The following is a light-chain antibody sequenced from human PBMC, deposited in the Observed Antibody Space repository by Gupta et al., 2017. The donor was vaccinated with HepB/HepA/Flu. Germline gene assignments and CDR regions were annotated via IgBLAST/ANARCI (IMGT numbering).Light chain of an antibody. V-gene: IGLV10-54*04. CDR3: SAWDSSLSAQV. CDR2: KNN. Sequence: QAGLTQPPSVFQGLRQTATLTCSGNSNNVGNQGAAWLQQHQGNPPKLLSYKNNNGPPGISERFSASRSGNTASLPITGRQHEDETDYYCSAWDSSLSAQVFGGGTKLTVL. CDR1: SNNVGNQG. J-gene: IGLJ2*01.